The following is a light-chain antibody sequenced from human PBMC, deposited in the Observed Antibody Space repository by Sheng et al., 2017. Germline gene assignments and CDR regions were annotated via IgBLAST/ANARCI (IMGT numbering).Light chain of an antibody. CDR2: DAS. V-gene: IGKV3-11*01. CDR1: QSVSSY. Sequence: EIVLTQSPATLSLSPGERATLSCRASQSVSSYLAWYQQKHGQAPRLLIYDASNRATGIPARFSGSGSGTDFTLTISSLEPEDFAVYYCQQRRTFGGGTKVEIK. J-gene: IGKJ4*01. CDR3: QQRRT.